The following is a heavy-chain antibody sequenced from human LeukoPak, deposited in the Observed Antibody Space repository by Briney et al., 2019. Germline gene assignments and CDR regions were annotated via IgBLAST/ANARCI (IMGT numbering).Heavy chain of an antibody. CDR1: GGSFSGYY. CDR3: ARGAGQWLVRRFDH. CDR2: INHSGST. J-gene: IGHJ4*02. D-gene: IGHD6-19*01. Sequence: PSETLSLTCAVYGGSFSGYYWSWIRQPPGKGLERIGEINHSGSTNYNPSLKSRVTISVDTSKNQFSLKLSSVTAADTAVYYCARGAGQWLVRRFDHWGQGTLVTVSS. V-gene: IGHV4-34*01.